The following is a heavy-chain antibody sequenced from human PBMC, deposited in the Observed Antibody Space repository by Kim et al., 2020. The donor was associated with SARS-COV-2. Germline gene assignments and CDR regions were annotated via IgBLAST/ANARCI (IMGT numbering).Heavy chain of an antibody. Sequence: GGSLRLSCAASGFTFSRYVMHWVRQTPGKGLEWVSVISYDGSDEYYADSVKARFTISRDNSKHTLYLQMDSLRLEDTALYYCARAKDFWSGLDSFDIWGQGTAVIVSS. CDR2: ISYDGSDE. J-gene: IGHJ3*02. V-gene: IGHV3-30-3*01. D-gene: IGHD3-3*01. CDR1: GFTFSRYV. CDR3: ARAKDFWSGLDSFDI.